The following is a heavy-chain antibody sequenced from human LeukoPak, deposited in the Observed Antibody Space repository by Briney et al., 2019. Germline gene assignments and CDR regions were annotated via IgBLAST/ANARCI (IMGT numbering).Heavy chain of an antibody. V-gene: IGHV1-18*01. CDR1: GYTFTNYG. CDR3: AKNSSGYYSDY. J-gene: IGHJ4*02. Sequence: ASVKASCKASGYTFTNYGITWVRQAPGQGLEWMGWINSYNGHTNYAQKLQGRVTMTTDTSTSTAYMELRSLRSDDTAVYYCAKNSSGYYSDYWGQGTLVTVSS. CDR2: INSYNGHT. D-gene: IGHD3-22*01.